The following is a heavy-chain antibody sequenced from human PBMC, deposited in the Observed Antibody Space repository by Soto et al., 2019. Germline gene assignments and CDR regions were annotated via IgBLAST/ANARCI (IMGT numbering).Heavy chain of an antibody. J-gene: IGHJ5*02. Sequence: AASVKVSGKASGYTFTSYGISWVRQAPGQGLEWMGWISAYNGNTNYAQKLQGRVTMTTDTSTSTAYMELRSLRSDDTAVYYCARDLKSSRGYSYGYGAFFDPWGQGTLVTVSS. V-gene: IGHV1-18*01. CDR1: GYTFTSYG. D-gene: IGHD5-18*01. CDR3: ARDLKSSRGYSYGYGAFFDP. CDR2: ISAYNGNT.